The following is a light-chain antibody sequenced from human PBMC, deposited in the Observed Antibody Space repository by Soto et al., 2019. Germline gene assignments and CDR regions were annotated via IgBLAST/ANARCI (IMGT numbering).Light chain of an antibody. Sequence: DIQMTQSTSSLSASLGDRVTITCRASQGIGNYLAWYQLQPGKDPKLLIYAASTLQSGVPSRFSGSGSGTDFTLTISSLQPEDVATYYCQKYNSAPRTFGQGTKVEI. CDR2: AAS. CDR3: QKYNSAPRT. V-gene: IGKV1-27*01. CDR1: QGIGNY. J-gene: IGKJ1*01.